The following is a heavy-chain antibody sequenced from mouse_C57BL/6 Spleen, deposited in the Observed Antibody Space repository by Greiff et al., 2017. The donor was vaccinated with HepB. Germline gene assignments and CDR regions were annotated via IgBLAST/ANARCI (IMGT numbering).Heavy chain of an antibody. CDR2: IWWDDDK. V-gene: IGHV8-8*01. Sequence: QVTLKESGPGILQPSQTLSLTCSFSGFSLSTFGMGVGWIRQPSGKGLEWLAHIWWDDDKYYNPALKSRLTISKDTSKNQVFLKIANVDTADTATYYCARMRAITTVVAEDFDVWGTGTTVTVSS. D-gene: IGHD1-1*01. CDR1: GFSLSTFGMG. J-gene: IGHJ1*03. CDR3: ARMRAITTVVAEDFDV.